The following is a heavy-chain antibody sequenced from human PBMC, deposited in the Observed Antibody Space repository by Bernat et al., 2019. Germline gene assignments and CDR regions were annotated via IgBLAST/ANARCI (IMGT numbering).Heavy chain of an antibody. Sequence: EVQLVETGGGLIQPGGSLRLSCAASGLTVSSNYMSWVRQTPGKGLEWGSVIYSVGAPYNATSVKGRFTSSRDNSKNTLYLQMNGLRAEDTAVYYCASFYGSGSYYVDYWGQGTLVTVSS. J-gene: IGHJ4*02. CDR2: IYSVGAP. V-gene: IGHV3-53*02. D-gene: IGHD3-10*01. CDR3: ASFYGSGSYYVDY. CDR1: GLTVSSNY.